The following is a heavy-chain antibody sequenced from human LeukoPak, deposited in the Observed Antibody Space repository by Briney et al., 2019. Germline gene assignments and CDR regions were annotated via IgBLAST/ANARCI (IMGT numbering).Heavy chain of an antibody. CDR2: ISISSSTI. J-gene: IGHJ4*02. CDR3: ARVVRGVNYYLDY. CDR1: GFTFSSYS. V-gene: IGHV3-48*01. Sequence: PGGSLRLSCAASGFTFSSYSMNWVRQAPGKGLEWVSYISISSSTIYYADSVKGRFTISRDNAKNSLYLQMNSLRAEDTAVYYCARVVRGVNYYLDYWGQGTLVTVSS. D-gene: IGHD3-10*01.